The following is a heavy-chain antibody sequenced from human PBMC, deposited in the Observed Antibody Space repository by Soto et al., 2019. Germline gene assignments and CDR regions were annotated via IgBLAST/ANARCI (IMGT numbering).Heavy chain of an antibody. Sequence: QVQLVQSGAEVKKPGASVKVSCKGSGYTFTSYYMHWVRQAPGQGLEWMGIINPSGGSTTYAQKFQGRVTMTRDTFTSRVYMELSSLRSEDTAVYYCARVGGYSYGGVDYWGQGTLVTVSS. CDR2: INPSGGST. J-gene: IGHJ4*02. V-gene: IGHV1-46*01. D-gene: IGHD5-18*01. CDR1: GYTFTSYY. CDR3: ARVGGYSYGGVDY.